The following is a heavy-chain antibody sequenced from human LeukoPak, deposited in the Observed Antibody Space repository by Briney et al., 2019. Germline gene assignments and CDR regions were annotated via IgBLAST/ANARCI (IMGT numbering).Heavy chain of an antibody. D-gene: IGHD5-18*01. Sequence: SETLSLTCTVSGGSISSYYWSWIRQPAGKGLEWIGRIYTSGSTNYNPSLKSRVTMSVDTSKNQFSLKLSSVTAADTAVYYCARTVNTAFAYYYYYYMDVWGKGTTVTVSS. CDR1: GGSISSYY. CDR3: ARTVNTAFAYYYYYYMDV. V-gene: IGHV4-4*07. J-gene: IGHJ6*03. CDR2: IYTSGST.